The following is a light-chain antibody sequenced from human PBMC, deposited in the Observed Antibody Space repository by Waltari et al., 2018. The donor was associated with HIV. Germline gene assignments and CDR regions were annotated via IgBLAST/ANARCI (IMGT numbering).Light chain of an antibody. Sequence: IVMTQSPATLSLSPGERVTLSCMASQSIANNLAWYQQKPGQAPSLLMYGVSTRATGIPARFSGSGSWTEFTLTISSLQSEDLAVYYCQQYDNWPPWTFGQGTKVE. J-gene: IGKJ1*01. CDR2: GVS. V-gene: IGKV3-15*01. CDR3: QQYDNWPPWT. CDR1: QSIANN.